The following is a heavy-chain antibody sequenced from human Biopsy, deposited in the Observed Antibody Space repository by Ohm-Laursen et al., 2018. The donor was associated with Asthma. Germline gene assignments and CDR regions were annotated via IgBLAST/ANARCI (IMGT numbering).Heavy chain of an antibody. CDR3: AKDRVAGRSYYFDY. D-gene: IGHD6-13*01. V-gene: IGHV3-30*18. CDR2: ILFDGRKI. CDR1: GFNFHNYG. Sequence: SLRLSCSASGFNFHNYGMNWVRRAPGKGLEWVAQILFDGRKINYPDSVKGRFTIARDNSKNMVYLQMNSLSPEDTAVYCCAKDRVAGRSYYFDYWGQGSLVSVSS. J-gene: IGHJ4*02.